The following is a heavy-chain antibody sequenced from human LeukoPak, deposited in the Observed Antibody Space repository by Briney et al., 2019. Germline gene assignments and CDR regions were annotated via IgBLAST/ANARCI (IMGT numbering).Heavy chain of an antibody. CDR1: GFTFSSYS. Sequence: QPGGSLRLSCVASGFTFSSYSMNWVRQAPGKGLEWVSHISSSTDTTIYYSDPVKGRFTISRDNAKNSLYLHMNSLRAEDTAVYFCARESPRCYDSWGLGPWGQGTLVTVSS. D-gene: IGHD3-22*01. CDR2: ISSSTDTTI. V-gene: IGHV3-48*01. J-gene: IGHJ5*02. CDR3: ARESPRCYDSWGLGP.